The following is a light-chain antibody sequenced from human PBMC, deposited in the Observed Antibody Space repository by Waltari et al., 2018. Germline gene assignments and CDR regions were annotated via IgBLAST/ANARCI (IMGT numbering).Light chain of an antibody. J-gene: IGLJ2*01. CDR1: APDTGGDDS. V-gene: IGLV2-14*03. CDR2: AVS. Sequence: QSALTQPASVFGSLGQSVTLSCTGPAPDTGGDDSVSWYHHHSGKAPKLLIFAVSSRPSEISARFSASKSGNTASLTISGLQTEDEADYHCTSYTSKNTFIFGGGTRLTVL. CDR3: TSYTSKNTFI.